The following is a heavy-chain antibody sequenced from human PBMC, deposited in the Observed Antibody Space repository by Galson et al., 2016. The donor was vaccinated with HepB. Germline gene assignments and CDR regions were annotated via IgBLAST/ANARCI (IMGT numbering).Heavy chain of an antibody. Sequence: SLRLSCAASGFTLNTYGVHWVRQAPGKGLEWVAVISYDGTNKYYVDSVNGRFTISRDTSKNTLYVQMNSLRAEDTAVYYCARDDLGDSIDYWGQGTLVTVSS. CDR2: ISYDGTNK. J-gene: IGHJ4*02. D-gene: IGHD4-17*01. V-gene: IGHV3-30*03. CDR1: GFTLNTYG. CDR3: ARDDLGDSIDY.